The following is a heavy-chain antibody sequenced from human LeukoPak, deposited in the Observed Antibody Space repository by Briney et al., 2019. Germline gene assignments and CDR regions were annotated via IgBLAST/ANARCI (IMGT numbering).Heavy chain of an antibody. CDR2: IWDDGSNK. Sequence: GRSLRLSCAASGFTLSSYGMHWVRQAPGKGLEWVAVIWDDGSNKYYADSVKGRFTISRDNSKNTMYLQMNSLRAEDTAVYYCARGHYGDPFDYWGQGTLVTVSS. CDR1: GFTLSSYG. V-gene: IGHV3-33*01. J-gene: IGHJ4*02. CDR3: ARGHYGDPFDY. D-gene: IGHD4-17*01.